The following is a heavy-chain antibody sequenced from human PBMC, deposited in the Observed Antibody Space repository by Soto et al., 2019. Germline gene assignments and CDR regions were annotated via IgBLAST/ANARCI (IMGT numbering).Heavy chain of an antibody. CDR2: ISYDGSNK. CDR1: GFTFSSYA. J-gene: IGHJ3*02. D-gene: IGHD3-22*01. V-gene: IGHV3-30-3*01. CDR3: ARDYHYDSSALTDAFDI. Sequence: GGSLRLSCAASGFTFSSYAMHWVRQAPGKGLEWVAVISYDGSNKYYADSVKGRFTISRDNSKNTLYLQMNSLRAEDTAVYYCARDYHYDSSALTDAFDIWGQGTMVTVSS.